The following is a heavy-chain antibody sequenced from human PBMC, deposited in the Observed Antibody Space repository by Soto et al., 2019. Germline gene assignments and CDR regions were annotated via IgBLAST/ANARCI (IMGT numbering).Heavy chain of an antibody. CDR3: ARVTEYGPVNNWFDY. CDR1: GGSISSYY. D-gene: IGHD3-10*01. Sequence: SETLSLTCTVSGGSISSYYWSWIRQPPGKGLEWIGYIYYSGSTNYNPSLKSRVTISVDTSKNQFSLKLSSVTAADTAVYYCARVTEYGPVNNWFDYWGQGTLVTVSS. CDR2: IYYSGST. J-gene: IGHJ5*01. V-gene: IGHV4-59*01.